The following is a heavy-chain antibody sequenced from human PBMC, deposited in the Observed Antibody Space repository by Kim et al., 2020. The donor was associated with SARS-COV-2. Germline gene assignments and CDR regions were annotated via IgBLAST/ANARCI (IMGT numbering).Heavy chain of an antibody. V-gene: IGHV3-30*18. Sequence: GGSLRLSCAASGFTFSTSGMHWVRQAPGKGPEWVAIMSYDGSHKYYADSVKGRFTISRDNSKNTLYLQMDGLRADDTAVYYCAKPGFCSGGDCYNWFDPWGQGTLVTVSA. CDR1: GFTFSTSG. J-gene: IGHJ5*02. CDR3: AKPGFCSGGDCYNWFDP. D-gene: IGHD2-15*01. CDR2: MSYDGSHK.